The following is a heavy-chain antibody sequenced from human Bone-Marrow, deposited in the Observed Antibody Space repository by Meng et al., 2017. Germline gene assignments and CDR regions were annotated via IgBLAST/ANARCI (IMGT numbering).Heavy chain of an antibody. CDR3: ARGPTTMAHDFDY. CDR2: INHSGST. CDR1: GGSLSDYY. Sequence: HVQLQQSGPGLLKPSEPLSLTCVVSGGSLSDYYWSWIRQPPGKGLEWIGEINHSGSTNYNPSLEGRATISVDTSQNNLSLRLSSVTATDSAVYYCARGPTTMAHDFDYWGQGTLVTVSS. V-gene: IGHV4-34*01. J-gene: IGHJ4*02. D-gene: IGHD4-11*01.